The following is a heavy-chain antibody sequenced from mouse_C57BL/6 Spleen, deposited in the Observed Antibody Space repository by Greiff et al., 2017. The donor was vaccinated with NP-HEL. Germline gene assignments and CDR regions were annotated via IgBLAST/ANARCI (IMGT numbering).Heavy chain of an antibody. CDR2: INPYNGGT. J-gene: IGHJ3*01. V-gene: IGHV1-19*01. CDR1: GYTFTDYY. CDR3: AREPFAY. Sequence: VHVKQSGPVLVKPGASVKMSCKASGYTFTDYYMNWVQQSHGKSLEWIGVINPYNGGTSYNQKFKGKATLTVDKSSSTAYMELNSLTSEDSAVYYCAREPFAYWGQGTLVTVSA.